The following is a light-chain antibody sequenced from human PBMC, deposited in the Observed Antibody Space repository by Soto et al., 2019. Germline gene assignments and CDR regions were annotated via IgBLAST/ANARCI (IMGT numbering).Light chain of an antibody. Sequence: DIQMTQSPSSLSASVGDRVTITCQASQDITKYLSWYQQKPGKAPKLLLYDASKFETGVPSRFSGSGSGTDFTFHISSLQPEDIATYYCQQYDNLPWTFGQGTKVEIK. CDR3: QQYDNLPWT. CDR1: QDITKY. J-gene: IGKJ1*01. CDR2: DAS. V-gene: IGKV1-33*01.